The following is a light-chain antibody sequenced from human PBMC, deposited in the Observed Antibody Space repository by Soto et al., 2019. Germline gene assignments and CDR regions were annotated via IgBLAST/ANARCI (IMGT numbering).Light chain of an antibody. CDR1: QGIGDS. J-gene: IGKJ4*01. CDR3: QPYNDLPLT. CDR2: NTT. Sequence: EVVMRQSPATLSASAGEGATLSCRASQGIGDSLAWYQQKPGQTPRLLIYNTTTMPTGVPTRFSGSRSGAEFTLTISSLQSEDFATYYCQPYNDLPLTFGGGTKVEIK. V-gene: IGKV3-15*01.